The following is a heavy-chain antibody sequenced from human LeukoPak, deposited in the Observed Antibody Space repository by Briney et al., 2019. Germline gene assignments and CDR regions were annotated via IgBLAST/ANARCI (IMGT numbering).Heavy chain of an antibody. CDR2: IYPGDSDT. J-gene: IGHJ3*02. Sequence: GESLKISCKGAGYSFTSYWIGWVRQMPGKGLEWMGIIYPGDSDTRYSPSFQGQVTISADKSSSTAYLQWSSLKASDTAMYCCARPRTGTYYDAFDIWGQGTRVTVSS. D-gene: IGHD1-26*01. V-gene: IGHV5-51*01. CDR3: ARPRTGTYYDAFDI. CDR1: GYSFTSYW.